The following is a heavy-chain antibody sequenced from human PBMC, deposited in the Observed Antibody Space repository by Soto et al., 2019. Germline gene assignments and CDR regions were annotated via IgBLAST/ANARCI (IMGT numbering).Heavy chain of an antibody. CDR2: ISGSGGST. J-gene: IGHJ4*02. CDR3: AIIPAAMITFGGVIARDY. Sequence: GGSLRLSCAASGFTFSSYARSWARQAPGKGLEWVSAISGSGGSTYYADSVKGRFTISRDNSKNTLYLQMNSLRAEDTAVYYCAIIPAAMITFGGVIARDYWGQGTLVTVSS. V-gene: IGHV3-23*01. CDR1: GFTFSSYA. D-gene: IGHD3-16*02.